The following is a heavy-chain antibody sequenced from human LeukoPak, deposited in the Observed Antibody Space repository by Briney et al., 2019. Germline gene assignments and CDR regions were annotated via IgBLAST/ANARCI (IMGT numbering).Heavy chain of an antibody. CDR2: IYSGGST. Sequence: GGSLRLSCAASGFTVSSNYMSWVRQAPGKGLEWVSVIYSGGSTYYADSVKGRFTISRDNSKNTLYLQMNSLRAEDTAVYYCARASSSSWSYYFDYWGRGTLVTVSS. CDR1: GFTVSSNY. J-gene: IGHJ4*02. D-gene: IGHD6-13*01. V-gene: IGHV3-53*01. CDR3: ARASSSSWSYYFDY.